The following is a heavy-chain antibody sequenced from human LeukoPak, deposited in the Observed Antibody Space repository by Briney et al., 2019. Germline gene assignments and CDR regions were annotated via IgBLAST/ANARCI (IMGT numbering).Heavy chain of an antibody. CDR2: IWYDGSNM. CDR1: GFTFSNYG. V-gene: IGHV3-33*01. CDR3: ARGGREVDF. D-gene: IGHD3-16*01. J-gene: IGHJ4*02. Sequence: GRSLRLXCAASGFTFSNYGMHWVRQAPGKGLEWVAIIWYDGSNMYYADSVKGRFTISRDNAKNTLYLQMNSLRAEDTAVYYCARGGREVDFWGQGTLVTVSS.